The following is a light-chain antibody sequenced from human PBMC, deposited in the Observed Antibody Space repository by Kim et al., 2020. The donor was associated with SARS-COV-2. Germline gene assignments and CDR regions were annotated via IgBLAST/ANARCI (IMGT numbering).Light chain of an antibody. CDR2: GAS. CDR3: QQYNNWPPLT. V-gene: IGKV3-15*01. J-gene: IGKJ4*01. Sequence: SPGERATLSCRASQGVGSNLAWSQQKPGQAPRLLIYGASTRATGIPARFSGSVSATEFTLTISSLQSEDFAVYYCQQYNNWPPLTFGGGTKVDIK. CDR1: QGVGSN.